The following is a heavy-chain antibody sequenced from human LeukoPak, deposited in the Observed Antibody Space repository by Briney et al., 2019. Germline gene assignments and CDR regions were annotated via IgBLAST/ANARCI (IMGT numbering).Heavy chain of an antibody. V-gene: IGHV4-59*01. D-gene: IGHD6-13*01. CDR3: AREAGIAAAVDY. CDR1: GGSISSYY. CDR2: IYYSGST. Sequence: SEALSLTCTVSGGSISSYYWSWIRQPPGKGLEWIGYIYYSGSTNYNPSLKSRVTISVDTSKNQFSLKLSSVTAADTAVYYCAREAGIAAAVDYWGQGTLVTVSS. J-gene: IGHJ4*02.